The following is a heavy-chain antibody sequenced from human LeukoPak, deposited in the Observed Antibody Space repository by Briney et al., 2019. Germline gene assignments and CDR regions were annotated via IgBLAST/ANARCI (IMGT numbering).Heavy chain of an antibody. J-gene: IGHJ4*02. Sequence: PGGSLRLSCAASGFTFSSYAMHWVRQAPGKGLEWVAVISYDGSNKYYADSVKGRFTISRDNSKNTLYLQMNSLRAEDTAVYYCAKDKGSDIVATIFDYWGQGTLVTVSS. V-gene: IGHV3-30-3*01. D-gene: IGHD5-12*01. CDR2: ISYDGSNK. CDR1: GFTFSSYA. CDR3: AKDKGSDIVATIFDY.